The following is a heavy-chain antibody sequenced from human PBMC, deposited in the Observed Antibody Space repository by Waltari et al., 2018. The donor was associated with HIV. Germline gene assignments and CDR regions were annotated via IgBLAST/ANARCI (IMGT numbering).Heavy chain of an antibody. Sequence: EVILVESGGGLAQPGGSLRLSCAASGFTFSNTWMSWVRQAPGKVLEWVANIKDDGTGAYYLDSVKGRFTISRDNAKDSLSLQMNSLRAEDTAVYYCARGTPLYGLDVWGQGTTVTASS. CDR1: GFTFSNTW. V-gene: IGHV3-7*01. D-gene: IGHD2-15*01. J-gene: IGHJ6*02. CDR2: IKDDGTGA. CDR3: ARGTPLYGLDV.